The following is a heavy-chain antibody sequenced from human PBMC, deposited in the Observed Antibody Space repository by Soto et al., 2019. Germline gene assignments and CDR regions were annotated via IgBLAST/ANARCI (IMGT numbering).Heavy chain of an antibody. Sequence: SGPTLVNPTQTLTLTCSFSGFSLSAYGVRVIWFRQPPGETLEWLALIHWNDDKRYSPYLKSRLTITKDTSKNQVVLTLTNLDPLDTGTYFCAHTKDSSGFLTSWGQGILVTVSS. CDR1: GFSLSAYGVR. D-gene: IGHD3-22*01. CDR2: IHWNDDK. J-gene: IGHJ5*02. CDR3: AHTKDSSGFLTS. V-gene: IGHV2-5*01.